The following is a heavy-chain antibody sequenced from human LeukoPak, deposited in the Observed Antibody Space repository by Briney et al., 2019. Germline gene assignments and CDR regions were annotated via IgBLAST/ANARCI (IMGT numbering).Heavy chain of an antibody. D-gene: IGHD4-17*01. CDR1: GGSISSGGYY. CDR2: IYYSGST. V-gene: IGHV4-31*03. J-gene: IGHJ4*02. Sequence: SETLSLTCTVSGGSISSGGYYWSWIRQHPGKGLEWIGYIYYSGSTYYNLSLKSRVTISVDASKNQFSLKLSSVTAADTAVYYCARSSGGTVTTLGYWGQGTLVTVSS. CDR3: ARSSGGTVTTLGY.